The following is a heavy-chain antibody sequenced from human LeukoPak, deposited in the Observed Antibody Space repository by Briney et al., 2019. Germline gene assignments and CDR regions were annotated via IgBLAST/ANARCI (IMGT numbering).Heavy chain of an antibody. J-gene: IGHJ4*02. D-gene: IGHD5-18*01. CDR2: INHSGST. Sequence: SETLSLTCAVYGGSFSGYYWSWIRQPPGKGLEWIGEINHSGSTNYNPSLKSRVTISVDTSKSQFSLKLTAVTAADTAVHYCARNRSYGYKYWGQGTLVTVSS. CDR3: ARNRSYGYKY. V-gene: IGHV4-34*01. CDR1: GGSFSGYY.